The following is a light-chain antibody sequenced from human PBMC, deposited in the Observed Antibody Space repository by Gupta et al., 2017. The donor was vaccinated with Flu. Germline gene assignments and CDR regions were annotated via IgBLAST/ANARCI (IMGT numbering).Light chain of an antibody. J-gene: IGKJ1*01. CDR2: AAS. V-gene: IGKV1-39*01. CDR1: QSISSY. Sequence: DIQMTQSPSSLSASVGDRVTITCRASQSISSYLNWYQQKPGKAPKLLIYAASSLQSGVPSRFSGSGSGTDCTLTISSLKPGDFATYYCQQSYRTPPWTFGQGTKVEIK. CDR3: QQSYRTPPWT.